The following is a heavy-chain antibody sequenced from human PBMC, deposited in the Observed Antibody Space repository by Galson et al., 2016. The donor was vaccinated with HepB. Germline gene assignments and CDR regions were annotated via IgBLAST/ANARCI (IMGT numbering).Heavy chain of an antibody. CDR1: GFTFNNFA. J-gene: IGHJ5*02. Sequence: SLRLSCAASGFTFNNFAMNWVRQAPGKGLEWVSSITGLGGMAFYSDSVKGRFTFSRDNSANTLFLQMTRLRPEDTAIYYCVKISGYNNGWPYKHFDHWGQGTLVTVSS. CDR3: VKISGYNNGWPYKHFDH. CDR2: ITGLGGMA. V-gene: IGHV3-23*01. D-gene: IGHD5-12*01.